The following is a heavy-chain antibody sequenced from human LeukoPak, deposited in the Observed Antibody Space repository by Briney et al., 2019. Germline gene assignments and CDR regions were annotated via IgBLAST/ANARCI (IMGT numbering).Heavy chain of an antibody. V-gene: IGHV3-48*03. CDR3: ARESRGGWLVAYYFDY. Sequence: PGGSLRLSCAASGFTFSSYEMNWVRQAPGKGLEWVSYISSSGSTIYYADSVKGRFTISRDNAKNSLYLQTNSLRAEDTAVYYCARESRGGWLVAYYFDYWGQGTLVTVSS. CDR2: ISSSGSTI. CDR1: GFTFSSYE. D-gene: IGHD6-19*01. J-gene: IGHJ4*02.